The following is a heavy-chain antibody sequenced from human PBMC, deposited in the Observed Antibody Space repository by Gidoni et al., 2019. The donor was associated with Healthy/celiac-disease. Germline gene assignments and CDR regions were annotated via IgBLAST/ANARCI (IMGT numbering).Heavy chain of an antibody. CDR2: INHSGST. Sequence: QVQLQQWGAGLLKPSETLSLTCAVYGGSFSGYYWSWIRQPPGKGLEWLGEINHSGSTNYNPSLKSRVTISVDTSKNQFSLKLSSVTAADTAVYYCARGAVDIVVVPAARGEYYYYGMDVWGQGTTVTVSS. CDR1: GGSFSGYY. CDR3: ARGAVDIVVVPAARGEYYYYGMDV. V-gene: IGHV4-34*01. J-gene: IGHJ6*02. D-gene: IGHD2-2*03.